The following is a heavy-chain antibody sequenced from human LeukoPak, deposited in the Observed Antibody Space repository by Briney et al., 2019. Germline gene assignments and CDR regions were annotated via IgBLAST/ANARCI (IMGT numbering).Heavy chain of an antibody. Sequence: ASVKVSCKASGYTFTGYYMHWVRQAPGQGLEWMGWISAYNGNTNYAQKLQGRVTMTTDTSTSTAYMELRSLRSDDTAVYYCARDQLEEGPDAFDIWGQGTMVIVSS. D-gene: IGHD1-1*01. CDR2: ISAYNGNT. CDR3: ARDQLEEGPDAFDI. V-gene: IGHV1-18*04. CDR1: GYTFTGYY. J-gene: IGHJ3*02.